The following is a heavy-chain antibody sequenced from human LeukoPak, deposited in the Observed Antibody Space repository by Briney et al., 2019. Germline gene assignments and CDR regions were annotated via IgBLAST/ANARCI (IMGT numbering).Heavy chain of an antibody. J-gene: IGHJ3*02. CDR3: ARGPYSYDSSGAFDI. CDR2: ISSSGST. V-gene: IGHV4-61*02. CDR1: GDSISSGDYY. Sequence: SETLSLTCTVSGDSISSGDYYWSWIRQPAGKGLEWIGRISSSGSTNYNPSLKSRVTISVDTPKNQFSLKLSSVTAADAAVYFCARGPYSYDSSGAFDIWGQGTMVTVSS. D-gene: IGHD3-22*01.